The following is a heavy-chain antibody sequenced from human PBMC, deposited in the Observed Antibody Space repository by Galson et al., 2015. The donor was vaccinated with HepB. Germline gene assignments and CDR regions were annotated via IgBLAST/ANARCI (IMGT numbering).Heavy chain of an antibody. D-gene: IGHD2-8*02. CDR1: GFPFNNAW. CDR2: IKSKTDGETT. CDR3: TTDVYYSTYWSWLDP. J-gene: IGHJ5*02. V-gene: IGHV3-15*01. Sequence: SLRLSCAASGFPFNNAWMTWVRQAPGRGLEWVGRIKSKTDGETTDYAAPVKGRFTIPRDDSENRLYLQMNSLKTEDTAVYYCTTDVYYSTYWSWLDPWGQGTLVTVSS.